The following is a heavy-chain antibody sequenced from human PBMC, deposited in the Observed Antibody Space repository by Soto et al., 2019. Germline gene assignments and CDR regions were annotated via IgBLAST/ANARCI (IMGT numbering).Heavy chain of an antibody. CDR1: GFTFSSYA. CDR2: ISGIVGSA. Sequence: GGSLRLSCAASGFTFSSYAMIWVRQAPVKGLELVSAISGIVGSAYYADSVKGGFTISRYNSKNTLYLQMNSLRAYYTALYYCANDYGDSTDAFDIWGQRTMVTVSS. CDR3: ANDYGDSTDAFDI. D-gene: IGHD4-17*01. J-gene: IGHJ3*02. V-gene: IGHV3-23*01.